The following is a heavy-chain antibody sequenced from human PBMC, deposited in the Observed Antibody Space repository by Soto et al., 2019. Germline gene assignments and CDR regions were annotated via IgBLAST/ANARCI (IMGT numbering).Heavy chain of an antibody. V-gene: IGHV1-69*01. CDR2: IIPIFGTA. CDR1: GGTFSSYA. J-gene: IGHJ6*02. D-gene: IGHD3-16*01. Sequence: QVQLVQSGAEVKKPGSSVKVSCKASGGTFSSYAISWVRQAPGQELEWMGGIIPIFGTANYAQKFQGRVTITADESTSTAYMELSSLRSEDTAVYYCARFEKGARLYYYYGMDVWGQGTTVTVSS. CDR3: ARFEKGARLYYYYGMDV.